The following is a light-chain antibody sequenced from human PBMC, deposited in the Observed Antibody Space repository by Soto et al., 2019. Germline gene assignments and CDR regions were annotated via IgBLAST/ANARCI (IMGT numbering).Light chain of an antibody. J-gene: IGKJ5*01. Sequence: EIVMTQSPATLSVSPGARATLSCRASQSVSSNLAWYQQKYGQAPRLLIDGASTRATGIPARFSGSGSGTEFTLTISSLQSEDFAVYYWQQDNNGPPITFGQGTRLEIK. V-gene: IGKV3-15*01. CDR3: QQDNNGPPIT. CDR2: GAS. CDR1: QSVSSN.